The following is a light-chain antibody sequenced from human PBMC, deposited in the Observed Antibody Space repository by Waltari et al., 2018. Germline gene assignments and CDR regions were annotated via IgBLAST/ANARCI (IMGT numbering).Light chain of an antibody. CDR3: SSRDSSASHVL. CDR2: GKN. J-gene: IGLJ2*01. CDR1: SLRASY. V-gene: IGLV3-19*01. Sequence: SSELTQDPAVSVALGQTVRITCQGASLRASYASWYQQKSGQAPILVLFGKNKRPSGIPDRFSGYNSETTTSLPITGAQAEDEADYYCSSRDSSASHVLFAGGTKLTVL.